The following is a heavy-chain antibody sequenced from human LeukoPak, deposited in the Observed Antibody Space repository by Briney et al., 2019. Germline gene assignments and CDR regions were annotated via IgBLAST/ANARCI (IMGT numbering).Heavy chain of an antibody. CDR2: IWYGGSNK. V-gene: IGHV3-30*02. CDR3: AKSFGKWELLPPDY. CDR1: GFTFSSYG. J-gene: IGHJ4*02. Sequence: PGGSLRLSCAASGFTFSSYGMHWVRQAPGKGLEWVAVIWYGGSNKYYADSVKGRFTISRDNSKNTLYLQMNSLRAEDTAVYYCAKSFGKWELLPPDYWGQGTLVTVSS. D-gene: IGHD1-26*01.